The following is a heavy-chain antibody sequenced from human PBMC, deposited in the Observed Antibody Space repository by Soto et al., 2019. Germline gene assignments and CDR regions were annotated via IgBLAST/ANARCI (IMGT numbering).Heavy chain of an antibody. V-gene: IGHV4-38-2*01. Sequence: SETLSLTCAVSGYSISSGYYWGWIRQPPGKGLEWIGSIYHSGSTYYNPSLKSRVTISVDTSKNQFSLKLSSVTAADTAVYYCARGITYYDILTGPHAASYFDYWGQGTLVTVSS. CDR3: ARGITYYDILTGPHAASYFDY. CDR1: GYSISSGYY. D-gene: IGHD3-9*01. J-gene: IGHJ4*02. CDR2: IYHSGST.